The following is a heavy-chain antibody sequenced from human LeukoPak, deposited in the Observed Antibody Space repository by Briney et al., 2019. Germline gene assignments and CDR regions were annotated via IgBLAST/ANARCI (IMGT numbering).Heavy chain of an antibody. D-gene: IGHD3-22*01. CDR3: ARDESYSSDY. J-gene: IGHJ4*02. CDR1: GFTFSRYW. Sequence: PEGSLRLSCAASGFTFSRYWMSWVRQAPGKGLEWLANINQDGSEIYYVDSVKGRFTISRDNAKSSLYLQMNGLRAEDTAVYYCARDESYSSDYWGQGTLVTVSS. CDR2: INQDGSEI. V-gene: IGHV3-7*05.